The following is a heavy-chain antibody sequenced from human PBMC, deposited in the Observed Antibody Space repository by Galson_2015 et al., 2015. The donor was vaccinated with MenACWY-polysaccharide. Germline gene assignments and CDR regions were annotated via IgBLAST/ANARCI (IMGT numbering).Heavy chain of an antibody. CDR3: AKGGLGAVVIMN. J-gene: IGHJ4*02. D-gene: IGHD3-3*01. CDR2: ISDDGSNK. Sequence: SLRLSCAASGFTFSSYAMHWVRQAPGKGLEWVAVISDDGSNKYYADSVKGRFTISRDNSKNTLYLQMDSLRAEDTAVYYCAKGGLGAVVIMNWGQGILVTVSS. CDR1: GFTFSSYA. V-gene: IGHV3-30-3*01.